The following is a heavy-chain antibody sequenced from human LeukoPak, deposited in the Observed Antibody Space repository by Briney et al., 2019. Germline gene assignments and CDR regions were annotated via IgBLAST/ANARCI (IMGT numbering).Heavy chain of an antibody. CDR2: ISRDTTTI. Sequence: GGSLRLSCAASGFTFSSYNMNWVRQAPGKGLEWVSYISRDTTTIDYTDSVRGRFTISRDNAKNSLYLQMNSLRAEDTAVYYCAKKGYGDYYFTGDFPAYYYYMDVWGKGTTATVSS. CDR3: AKKGYGDYYFTGDFPAYYYYMDV. CDR1: GFTFSSYN. V-gene: IGHV3-48*01. D-gene: IGHD4-17*01. J-gene: IGHJ6*03.